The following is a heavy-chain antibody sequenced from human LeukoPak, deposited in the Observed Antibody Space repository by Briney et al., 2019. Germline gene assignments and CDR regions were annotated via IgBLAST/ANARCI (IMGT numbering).Heavy chain of an antibody. V-gene: IGHV1-18*04. CDR1: GYTFTSYG. D-gene: IGHD2-2*01. CDR2: ISAYNGNT. CDR3: AREYDQLQDIVVLDY. J-gene: IGHJ4*02. Sequence: ASVKVSCKASGYTFTSYGISWVRQAPGQGLEWMGWISAYNGNTNYAQKLQGRVTMTTDTSTSTAYMEVRSLRSDDTAVYYCAREYDQLQDIVVLDYWGQGTLVTVSS.